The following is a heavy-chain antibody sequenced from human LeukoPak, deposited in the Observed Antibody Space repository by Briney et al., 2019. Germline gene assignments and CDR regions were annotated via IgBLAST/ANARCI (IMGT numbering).Heavy chain of an antibody. J-gene: IGHJ5*02. CDR1: GFTFSSYW. CDR3: ARGTGYGDYGWFDP. V-gene: IGHV3-7*01. CDR2: IKQDGSEK. D-gene: IGHD4-17*01. Sequence: PGGSLRLSCAASGFTFSSYWMSWVRQAPGKGLEWVANIKQDGSEKYYVDSVKGRFTISRDNAKNSLYLQMNSLRAEDTAVYYCARGTGYGDYGWFDPWGQGTLVTVSS.